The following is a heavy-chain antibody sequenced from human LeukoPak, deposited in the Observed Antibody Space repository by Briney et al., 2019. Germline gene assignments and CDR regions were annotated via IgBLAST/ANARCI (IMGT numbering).Heavy chain of an antibody. J-gene: IGHJ4*02. D-gene: IGHD3-22*01. V-gene: IGHV3-23*01. CDR1: GSTFSSYA. CDR2: IDSSGGST. CDR3: AKYYDNSGPSYDY. Sequence: GGSLRLSCAASGSTFSSYAMSWVRRAQGKGLEWVSSIDSSGGSTFYPDSVRGRFTISRDNSKNTLYLQMNSLRAEDTAVYYCAKYYDNSGPSYDYWGQGTLVTVSS.